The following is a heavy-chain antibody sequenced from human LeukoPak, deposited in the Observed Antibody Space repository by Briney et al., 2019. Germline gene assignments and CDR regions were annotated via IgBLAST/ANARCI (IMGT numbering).Heavy chain of an antibody. J-gene: IGHJ4*02. CDR3: AKDQRGLRLREFDY. CDR2: ISGSGGST. V-gene: IGHV3-23*01. CDR1: GFTFSSYA. D-gene: IGHD5-12*01. Sequence: AGGSLRLSCAASGFTFSSYAMSWVRQAPGKGLEWVSAISGSGGSTYYADSVKGRFTISRDNSKNTLYLQMNSLRAEDTAVYYCAKDQRGLRLREFDYWGQGTLVTVSS.